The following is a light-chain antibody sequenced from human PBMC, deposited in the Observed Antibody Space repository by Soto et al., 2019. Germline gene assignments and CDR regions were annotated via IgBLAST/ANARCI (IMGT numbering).Light chain of an antibody. CDR2: GAS. Sequence: ETGLTQSPGTLSLSPGERATLSCRASQNVRSNLAWYQQKPGQAPRLLIYGASTRATGIPARFSGRGSGTEFTLTISSLQPEDFAVYYCQQDYNWPRTFGQGTKVDIK. CDR1: QNVRSN. CDR3: QQDYNWPRT. J-gene: IGKJ1*01. V-gene: IGKV3-15*01.